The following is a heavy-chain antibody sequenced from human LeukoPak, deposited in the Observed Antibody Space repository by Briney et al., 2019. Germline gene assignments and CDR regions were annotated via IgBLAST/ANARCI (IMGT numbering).Heavy chain of an antibody. Sequence: ASVKVSCKASGYMFTNYYTHWVRQAPGQGLEWMGVINPSGGSTSYAEKFQGRVTMTRDTSTSTVYMELSSLRSDDTAVYYCARVPLGGSQLYSFDYWGQGTLVTVSS. CDR1: GYMFTNYY. CDR2: INPSGGST. D-gene: IGHD1-26*01. V-gene: IGHV1-46*01. J-gene: IGHJ4*02. CDR3: ARVPLGGSQLYSFDY.